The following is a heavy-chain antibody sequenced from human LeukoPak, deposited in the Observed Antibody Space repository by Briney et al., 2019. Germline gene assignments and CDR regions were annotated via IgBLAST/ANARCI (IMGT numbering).Heavy chain of an antibody. CDR3: ARGRGYNSGYPFDY. CDR2: INHSGST. Sequence: PSETLSLTCAVYGGSFSGYYWSWIRQPPGKGLEWIGEINHSGSTNYNPSLKSRVTISVDTSKNQFSLKLSSVTAADTAVYYCARGRGYNSGYPFDYWGQGTLVTVSS. D-gene: IGHD5-18*01. J-gene: IGHJ4*02. V-gene: IGHV4-34*01. CDR1: GGSFSGYY.